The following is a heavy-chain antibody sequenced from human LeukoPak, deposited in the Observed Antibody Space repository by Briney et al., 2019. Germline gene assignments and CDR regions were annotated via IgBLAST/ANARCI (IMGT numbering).Heavy chain of an antibody. V-gene: IGHV3-11*01. J-gene: IGHJ4*02. D-gene: IGHD2-2*01. Sequence: GGSLRLSCVASGFIFSDYYMTWIRQAPGKGLEWISYITTNGASTYYATSVKGRFTISRDNAQRSLFLQMNSLRVEDTAIYYCAKPMCSSTSCYRYFDYWGQGSPVTVSS. CDR1: GFIFSDYY. CDR3: AKPMCSSTSCYRYFDY. CDR2: ITTNGAST.